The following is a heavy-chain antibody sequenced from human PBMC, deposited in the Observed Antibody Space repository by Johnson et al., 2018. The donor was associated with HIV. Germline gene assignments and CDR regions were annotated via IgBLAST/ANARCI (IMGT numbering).Heavy chain of an antibody. J-gene: IGHJ3*02. V-gene: IGHV3-11*04. CDR3: ATPPNHYYDSSGYAFDI. CDR1: GFTFSDYY. D-gene: IGHD3-22*01. Sequence: QVQLVESGGGLVKPGGSLRLSCAASGFTFSDYYMSWIRQAPGKGLEWVSYISSSGSTIYYADYVQGRFTISRDNAKNSLYLQMNSLRAEDTAVYYCATPPNHYYDSSGYAFDIWGQGTMVTVSS. CDR2: ISSSGSTI.